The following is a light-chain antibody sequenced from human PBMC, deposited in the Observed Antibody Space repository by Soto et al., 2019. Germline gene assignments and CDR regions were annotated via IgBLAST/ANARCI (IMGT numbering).Light chain of an antibody. J-gene: IGKJ1*01. CDR2: KAS. CDR3: QQYNSYPT. CDR1: QSISSW. Sequence: DIQMTQSPSTLSASVGDRVTITCRASQSISSWLAWYQQKPGKAPKLLIYKASSLESGVPSRFSGSGSGTEFIISISSRQPDDFATYCCQQYNSYPTFRQGNKVEIK. V-gene: IGKV1-5*03.